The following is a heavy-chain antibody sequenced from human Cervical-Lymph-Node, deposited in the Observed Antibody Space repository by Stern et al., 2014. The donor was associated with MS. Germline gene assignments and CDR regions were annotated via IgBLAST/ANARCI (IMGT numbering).Heavy chain of an antibody. CDR1: GYTFSVYN. CDR3: ARGASDY. J-gene: IGHJ4*02. D-gene: IGHD3-16*01. CDR2: INPSSGGT. V-gene: IGHV1-2*06. Sequence: VQLVESGAEVKKPGASLKVSCKASGYTFSVYNIHWVRQAPGQGLEWMGRINPSSGGTNYAQKFQGRVTMTRDTSISIVYMELTRLRSDDTAVYYCARGASDYWGQGTLVTVSS.